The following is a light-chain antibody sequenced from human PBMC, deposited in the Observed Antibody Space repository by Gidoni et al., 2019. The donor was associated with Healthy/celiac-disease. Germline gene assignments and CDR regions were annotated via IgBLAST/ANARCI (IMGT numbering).Light chain of an antibody. CDR2: QDS. J-gene: IGLJ2*01. Sequence: SYELTQPPSVSVSPGQTASITCSGDKLVDKYACWYQQKPGQSPVRVIYQDSKRTSGIPERFSGSNSGNTATLTISGTQAMDEADYYCQAWDSSTVVFGGGTKLTVL. CDR3: QAWDSSTVV. V-gene: IGLV3-1*01. CDR1: KLVDKY.